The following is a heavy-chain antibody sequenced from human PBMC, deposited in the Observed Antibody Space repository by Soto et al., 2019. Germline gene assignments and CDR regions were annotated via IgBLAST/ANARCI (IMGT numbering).Heavy chain of an antibody. V-gene: IGHV1-18*01. CDR2: ISSQNGNT. CDR3: ARDRNYYTSDRVDY. Sequence: QPQLVQSGPEVKKLGASVKVSCKASHYTFTSYGVSWVRQAPGQGLEWMGWISSQNGNTVYAQNFQGRVTLTTDTSTSTAFMELRSLQSDDTALYYCARDRNYYTSDRVDYWGQGTLVTVSS. J-gene: IGHJ4*02. D-gene: IGHD3-10*01. CDR1: HYTFTSYG.